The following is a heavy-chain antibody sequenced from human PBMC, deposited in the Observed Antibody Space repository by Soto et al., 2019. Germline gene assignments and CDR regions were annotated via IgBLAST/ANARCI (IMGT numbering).Heavy chain of an antibody. CDR1: GFTFSSYC. J-gene: IGHJ6*02. CDR2: ICYDGSNK. Sequence: GESLRLSCAASGFTFSSYCVGWVSHAPGQVLEWVAVICYDGSNKYYADSVKGVITISGDNTKTTLYVLMNSLRDENTAVYYCARAWGTGPTVGYYYGMDVWGQGTTVTVSS. CDR3: ARAWGTGPTVGYYYGMDV. D-gene: IGHD3-16*01. V-gene: IGHV3-33*01.